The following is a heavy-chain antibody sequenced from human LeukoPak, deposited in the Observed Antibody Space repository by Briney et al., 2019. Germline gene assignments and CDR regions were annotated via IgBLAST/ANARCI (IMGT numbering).Heavy chain of an antibody. J-gene: IGHJ3*01. CDR1: GLDFRNYA. CDR3: GKDPNGDYVGAFDF. CDR2: MTGSGADI. Sequence: GGSLRLSCVASGLDFRNYAMAWVRQAPGKGLERVSVMTGSGADIRYADSVKGRFTISRDNSANTLYLQMNSLSADDTAVYYCGKDPNGDYVGAFDFWGQGTMVSVSS. V-gene: IGHV3-23*01. D-gene: IGHD4-17*01.